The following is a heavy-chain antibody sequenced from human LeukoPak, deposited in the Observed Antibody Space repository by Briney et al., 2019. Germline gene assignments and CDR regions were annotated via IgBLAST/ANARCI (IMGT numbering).Heavy chain of an antibody. J-gene: IGHJ6*02. CDR1: GFTVSNYY. CDR3: ARDLGYYGSGSLMGYYYGMDV. V-gene: IGHV3-53*01. CDR2: IYSDGTT. Sequence: PGGSLRLSCAASGFTVSNYYMIWVRQAPGKGLEWVSLIYSDGTTYYADSVKGRFTISRDNSKNTLYLQMNSLRAEDTAVYYCARDLGYYGSGSLMGYYYGMDVWGQGTTVTVSS. D-gene: IGHD3-10*01.